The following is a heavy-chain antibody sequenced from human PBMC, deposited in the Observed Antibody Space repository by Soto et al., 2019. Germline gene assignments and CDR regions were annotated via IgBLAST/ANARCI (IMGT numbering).Heavy chain of an antibody. V-gene: IGHV1-24*01. CDR3: ARLRVDTAMVIFPTPNWFDP. Sequence: GASVKVSCKVSGYTLTELSMHWVRQAPGKGLEWMGGFDPEDGETIYAQKIQGRVTMTTDTSTSTAYKELRSLRSDDTAVYYCARLRVDTAMVIFPTPNWFDPWGQGTLVTVSS. CDR1: GYTLTELS. J-gene: IGHJ5*02. D-gene: IGHD5-18*01. CDR2: FDPEDGET.